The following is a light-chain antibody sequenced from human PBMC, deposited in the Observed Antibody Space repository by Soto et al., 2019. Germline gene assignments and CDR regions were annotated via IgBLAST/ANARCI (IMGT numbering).Light chain of an antibody. V-gene: IGKV1-5*01. J-gene: IGKJ4*01. Sequence: DIQMTQSPATLSASVGERVTITCRASQSISNRLAWYQQKPGKAPTLLIYDISRLASGVPSRFSGSGSGTDFTLTIGGLEPEDFAVYYGQQRVTFGGGTKVDI. CDR2: DIS. CDR1: QSISNR. CDR3: QQRVT.